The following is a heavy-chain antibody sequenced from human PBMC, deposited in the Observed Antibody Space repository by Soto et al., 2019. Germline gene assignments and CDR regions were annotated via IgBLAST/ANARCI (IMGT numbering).Heavy chain of an antibody. CDR2: YGGSGGSR. CDR1: GFIFSTYA. Sequence: DVQLLESGGGLVQWGGSLRLSCVTSGFIFSTYAMTWVRQAPGKGLEWVSYGGSGGSRYYAQSVKGRFTISRDNSKMTLFMEMNSLRAEDTATYYCVKIRRRAYPYYYMDVWGKGTTFTVTS. CDR3: VKIRRRAYPYYYMDV. V-gene: IGHV3-23*01. J-gene: IGHJ6*03.